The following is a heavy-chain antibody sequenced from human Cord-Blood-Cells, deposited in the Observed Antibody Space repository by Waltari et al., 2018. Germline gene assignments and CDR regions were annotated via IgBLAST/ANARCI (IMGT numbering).Heavy chain of an antibody. D-gene: IGHD2-2*01. V-gene: IGHV1-69*09. Sequence: QVQLVQSGAEVKKPGSSVKVSCKASGGTFSSYAISWVRQAPGQGLEWMGRIIPILGIANYAQKCQGRVTITADKSTSTAYMELSSLGSEDTAVYYCARGDSSTPYYYYMDVWGKGTTVTVSS. CDR2: IIPILGIA. J-gene: IGHJ6*03. CDR1: GGTFSSYA. CDR3: ARGDSSTPYYYYMDV.